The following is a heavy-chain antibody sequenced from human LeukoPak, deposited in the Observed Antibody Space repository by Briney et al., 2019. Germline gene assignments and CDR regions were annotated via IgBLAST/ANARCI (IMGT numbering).Heavy chain of an antibody. CDR3: AKEGAPQVSTWYDL. CDR2: ISYEGGTQ. V-gene: IGHV3-30*18. D-gene: IGHD3-16*01. CDR1: GVTLSPYG. J-gene: IGHJ5*02. Sequence: GMSLRLSCAASGVTLSPYGMHWVRQAPGKGLEWVAVISYEGGTQHYADSVKGRFIISRDNPRNTLYLQMNILRTEDTAVYYCAKEGAPQVSTWYDLWGQGTQVIVSS.